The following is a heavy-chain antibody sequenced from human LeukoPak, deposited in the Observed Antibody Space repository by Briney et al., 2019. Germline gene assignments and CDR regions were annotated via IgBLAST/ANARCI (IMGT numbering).Heavy chain of an antibody. J-gene: IGHJ4*02. CDR1: GFTFSSYG. CDR3: ARDPYYYDSGDY. CDR2: IWYDGSNK. V-gene: IGHV3-33*01. Sequence: PGGSQRLSCAASGFTFSSYGMHWVRQAPGKGLEWVAVIWYDGSNKYYADSVKGRFTISRDNSKNTLYLQMNSLGAEDTAVYYCARDPYYYDSGDYWGQGTLVTVSS. D-gene: IGHD3-22*01.